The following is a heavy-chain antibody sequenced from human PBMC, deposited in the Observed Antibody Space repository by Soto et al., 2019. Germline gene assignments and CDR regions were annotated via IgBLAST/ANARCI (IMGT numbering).Heavy chain of an antibody. Sequence: SETLSLTCAVVGDSLRGQSWNWIRQSPGKGLEWIGELDQSGGTNYNPSLKSRAIISDDTSKNQFSLTLTSVTAADTAVYYCARDDSYGWSGESLDVWGQGTTVTVSS. CDR1: GDSLRGQS. CDR3: ARDDSYGWSGESLDV. CDR2: LDQSGGT. V-gene: IGHV4-34*01. J-gene: IGHJ6*02. D-gene: IGHD3-22*01.